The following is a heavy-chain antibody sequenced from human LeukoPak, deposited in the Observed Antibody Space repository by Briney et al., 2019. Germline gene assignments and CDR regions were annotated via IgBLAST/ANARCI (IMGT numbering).Heavy chain of an antibody. V-gene: IGHV4-34*01. D-gene: IGHD3-22*01. CDR2: INYGGTT. CDR3: ARGGRCYDSTGYTHRYYFDY. CDR1: GGSFTYYY. Sequence: SETLSLTCAVYGGSFTYYYYNWIRQPPGKGLEWIGEINYGGTTNYNSSLKSRVTMSVDTSKSQFSLKLNSVTAADTAVYYCARGGRCYDSTGYTHRYYFDYWGQGTLLTVSS. J-gene: IGHJ4*02.